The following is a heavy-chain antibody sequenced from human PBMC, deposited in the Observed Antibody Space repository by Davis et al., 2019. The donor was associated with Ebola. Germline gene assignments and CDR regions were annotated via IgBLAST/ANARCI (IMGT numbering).Heavy chain of an antibody. CDR1: GFTFNFYV. J-gene: IGHJ4*02. V-gene: IGHV3-23*01. Sequence: GESLKISCVGSGFTFNFYVMSWVRQAPGKGLEWVSAISGSGGSTYYADSVKGRFTISRDNSKNTLYLQMNSLRAEDTAVYYCAKDLFSTAMVSPLDYWGQGTLVTVSS. CDR3: AKDLFSTAMVSPLDY. CDR2: ISGSGGST. D-gene: IGHD5-18*01.